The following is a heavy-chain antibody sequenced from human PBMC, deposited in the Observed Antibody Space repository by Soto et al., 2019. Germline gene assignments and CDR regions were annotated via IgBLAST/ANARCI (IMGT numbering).Heavy chain of an antibody. V-gene: IGHV4-59*01. CDR2: TSYSAET. CDR3: ARVDYYGSGSYQRDYYYYMDV. CDR1: GDSISSNY. D-gene: IGHD3-10*01. J-gene: IGHJ6*03. Sequence: SETLSLTCTVSGDSISSNYWSWIRQPPGRGLEWIAYTSYSAETNYNPSLKSRVTISLVTSKNQFSLKLSSVTAADTAVYYCARVDYYGSGSYQRDYYYYMDVWGKGTTVTVSS.